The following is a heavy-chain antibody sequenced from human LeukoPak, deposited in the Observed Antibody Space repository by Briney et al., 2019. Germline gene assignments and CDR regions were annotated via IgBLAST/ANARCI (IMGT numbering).Heavy chain of an antibody. CDR3: ARDMTGYSDY. Sequence: PGGSLRLSCAASGFTFSNYWIHWVRQAPGKGVVWVSRINRDGSSTNYADSVKGRFTISRDNAKNTLYLQMNSLRAEDTAVYYCARDMTGYSDYWGQGTLVTVSS. J-gene: IGHJ4*02. CDR2: INRDGSST. D-gene: IGHD3-9*01. CDR1: GFTFSNYW. V-gene: IGHV3-74*01.